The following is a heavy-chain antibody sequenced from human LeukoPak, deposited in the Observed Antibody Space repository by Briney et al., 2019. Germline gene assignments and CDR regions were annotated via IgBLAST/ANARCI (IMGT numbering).Heavy chain of an antibody. J-gene: IGHJ6*02. CDR2: ISSSSSYI. V-gene: IGHV3-21*01. CDR1: GFTFSSYE. CDR3: AGGSYYLVDYYYGMDV. D-gene: IGHD1-26*01. Sequence: GGSLRLSCAASGFTFSSYEMNWVRQAPGKGLEWVSSISSSSSYIYYADSVKGRFTISRDNAKNSLYLQMNSLRAEDTAVYYCAGGSYYLVDYYYGMDVWGQGTTVTVSS.